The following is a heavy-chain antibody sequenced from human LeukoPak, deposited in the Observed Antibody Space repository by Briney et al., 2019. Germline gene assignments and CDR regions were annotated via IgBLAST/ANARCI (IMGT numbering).Heavy chain of an antibody. CDR2: INTNTGNP. V-gene: IGHV7-4-1*02. D-gene: IGHD3-10*01. Sequence: ASVKVSCKASGYTFTSYVMNWVRQAPGQGLEWMGWINTNTGNPTYAQGFTGRFVFSLDTSVSAAYLQISSLKAEDTAVYYCARSPLWFNDAFDIWGQGTMVTVSS. J-gene: IGHJ3*02. CDR1: GYTFTSYV. CDR3: ARSPLWFNDAFDI.